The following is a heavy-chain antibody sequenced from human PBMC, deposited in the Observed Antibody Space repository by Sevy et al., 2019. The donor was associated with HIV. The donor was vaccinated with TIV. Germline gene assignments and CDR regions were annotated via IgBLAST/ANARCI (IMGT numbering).Heavy chain of an antibody. D-gene: IGHD3-10*01. J-gene: IGHJ6*03. V-gene: IGHV3-7*03. CDR2: IKQDGSEK. CDR1: GFTFSSYW. Sequence: GGSLRLSCAASGFTFSSYWMSWVHQAPGKGLEWVANIKQDGSEKYYVDSVKGRFTISRDNAKNSLYLQMNSLRAEDTAMYYCARMRGIQLTWFRELLNYYYYMDVWGKGTTVTVSS. CDR3: ARMRGIQLTWFRELLNYYYYMDV.